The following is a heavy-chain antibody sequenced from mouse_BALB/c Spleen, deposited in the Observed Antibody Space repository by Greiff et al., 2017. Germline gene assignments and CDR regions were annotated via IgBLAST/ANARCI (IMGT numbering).Heavy chain of an antibody. J-gene: IGHJ4*01. CDR1: GFTFSDYY. V-gene: IGHV5-4*02. Sequence: DVMLVESGGGLVKPGGSLKLSCAASGFTFSDYYMYWVRQTPEKRLEWVATISDGGSYTYYPDSVKGRFTISRDNAKNNLYLQMSSLKSEDTAMYYCARDRMITTDYAMDYWGQGTSVTVSS. CDR3: ARDRMITTDYAMDY. CDR2: ISDGGSYT. D-gene: IGHD2-4*01.